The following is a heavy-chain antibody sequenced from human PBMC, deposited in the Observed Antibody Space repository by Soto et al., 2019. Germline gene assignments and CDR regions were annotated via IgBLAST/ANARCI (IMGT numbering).Heavy chain of an antibody. CDR2: IPQEGVDG. V-gene: IGHV3-7*03. CDR1: GFVFSMYS. Sequence: GGSLRLSCEVSGFVFSMYSMSWGRQTPGKGLEWVAKIPQEGVDGHYADSEKGRFTISRDNGKNSLYLQMNNLRAEDTAAYYCARDHLILPAHDFFYGSDVWGRGATVTVSS. J-gene: IGHJ6*02. CDR3: ARDHLILPAHDFFYGSDV. D-gene: IGHD2-21*02.